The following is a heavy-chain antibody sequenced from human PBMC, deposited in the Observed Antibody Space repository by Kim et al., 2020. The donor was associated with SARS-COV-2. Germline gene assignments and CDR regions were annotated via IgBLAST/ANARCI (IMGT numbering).Heavy chain of an antibody. V-gene: IGHV3-30*18. CDR3: AKVKLTFGGVIDGSTWDY. D-gene: IGHD3-16*02. Sequence: GGSLRLSCAASGFTFSSYGMHWVRQAPGKGLEWVAVISYDGSNKYYADSVKGRFTISRDNSKNTLYLQMNSLRAEDTAVYYCAKVKLTFGGVIDGSTWDYWGQGTLVTVSS. CDR1: GFTFSSYG. CDR2: ISYDGSNK. J-gene: IGHJ4*02.